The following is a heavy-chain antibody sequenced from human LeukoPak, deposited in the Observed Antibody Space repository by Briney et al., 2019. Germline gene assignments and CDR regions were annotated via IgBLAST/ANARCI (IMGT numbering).Heavy chain of an antibody. V-gene: IGHV1-2*02. CDR3: ARDSPYSSSWYTSAEYFQH. CDR2: VNPNSGGT. D-gene: IGHD6-13*01. Sequence: ASVKVSCKASGYTFTSYGISWVRQAPGQGLEWMGWVNPNSGGTNYAQKFQGRVTMTRDTSISTAYMELSRLRSDDTAVYYCARDSPYSSSWYTSAEYFQHWGQGTLVTVSS. J-gene: IGHJ1*01. CDR1: GYTFTSYG.